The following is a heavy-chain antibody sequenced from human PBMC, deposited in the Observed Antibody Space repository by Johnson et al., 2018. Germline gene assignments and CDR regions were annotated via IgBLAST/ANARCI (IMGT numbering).Heavy chain of an antibody. D-gene: IGHD3-10*01. CDR2: ISYDGSNK. V-gene: IGHV3-30-3*01. CDR3: AGPPGGGAFDI. CDR1: GFTFSSYA. Sequence: QVQLVESGGGVVQPGRSLRLSCAASGFTFSSYAMHWVRQAPGKGLEWVAVISYDGSNKYYADSVKGRFTISRDNSKNTLYLQMNSMRAGDTAVLYCAGPPGGGAFDIWGQGTMVTVSS. J-gene: IGHJ3*02.